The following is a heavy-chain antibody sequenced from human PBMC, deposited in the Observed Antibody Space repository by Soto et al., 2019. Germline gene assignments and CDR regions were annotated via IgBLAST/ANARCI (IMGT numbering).Heavy chain of an antibody. V-gene: IGHV4-59*08. CDR2: IYYSGST. D-gene: IGHD3-10*01. Sequence: PSETLSLTCTVSGGSISSYYWSWIRQPPGKGLEWVGYIYYSGSTNHNPSLKSRVTISVDTSKNQFSLKLSSVIAADTAVYYCARHGSESSYYFDFWGLGHLVTVSS. CDR3: ARHGSESSYYFDF. CDR1: GGSISSYY. J-gene: IGHJ4*02.